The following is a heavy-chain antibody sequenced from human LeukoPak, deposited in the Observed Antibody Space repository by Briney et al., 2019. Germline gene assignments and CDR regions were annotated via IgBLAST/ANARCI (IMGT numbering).Heavy chain of an antibody. D-gene: IGHD3-9*01. Sequence: GGSLRLSCAASGFTFSSYSMNWVRQAPGKGLEWVSYISSSSSTIYYADSVKGRFTISRDNAKNSLYLQMNSLRAEDTAVYYCARAEYYDILTGLYYYYYGMDVWGQGTTVTVSS. CDR1: GFTFSSYS. CDR3: ARAEYYDILTGLYYYYYGMDV. J-gene: IGHJ6*02. V-gene: IGHV3-48*01. CDR2: ISSSSSTI.